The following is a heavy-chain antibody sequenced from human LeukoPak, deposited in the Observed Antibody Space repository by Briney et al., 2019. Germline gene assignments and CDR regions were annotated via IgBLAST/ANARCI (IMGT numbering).Heavy chain of an antibody. CDR1: GASITQHY. CDR3: TRGITGHYRSLGGFAFDI. D-gene: IGHD3-16*01. J-gene: IGHJ3*02. CDR2: FYYDGST. V-gene: IGHV4-59*11. Sequence: SETLSLTCTVSGASITQHYWSWIRQPPGRGLEYIGYFYYDGSTNYTSSVRSRVTILVDTSKNQFTLNLRSVTAADTAKYYCTRGITGHYRSLGGFAFDIWGQGTMVAVSS.